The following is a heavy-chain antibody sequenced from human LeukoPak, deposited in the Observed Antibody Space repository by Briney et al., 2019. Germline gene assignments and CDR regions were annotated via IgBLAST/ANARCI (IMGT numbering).Heavy chain of an antibody. CDR2: ISSNGNRV. Sequence: GGSLRLSRSASGFTLRKYAMHWVRQAPGKGLDYVSAISSNGNRVYYADSVKGRFSISRDNSKNTLHLQMSSLRTEDTAVYYCVKGELLGSKYLRGDYWGQGSLVTVSS. CDR3: VKGELLGSKYLRGDY. J-gene: IGHJ4*02. CDR1: GFTLRKYA. V-gene: IGHV3-64D*06. D-gene: IGHD7-27*01.